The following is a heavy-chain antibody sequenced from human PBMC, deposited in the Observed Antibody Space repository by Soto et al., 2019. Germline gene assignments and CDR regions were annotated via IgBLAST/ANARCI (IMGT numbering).Heavy chain of an antibody. Sequence: QVQLVQSGAEVKKPGSSVKVSCKASGGTFSSYAISWVRQAPGQGLEWMGGIIPIFGTANYAQKFQGRVTIAADQSTSTAYMELSSLRCEDTAVYYCARGYGDYAGYLYYYYYGMDVWGQGTTVTVSS. CDR3: ARGYGDYAGYLYYYYYGMDV. J-gene: IGHJ6*02. V-gene: IGHV1-69*01. CDR1: GGTFSSYA. D-gene: IGHD4-17*01. CDR2: IIPIFGTA.